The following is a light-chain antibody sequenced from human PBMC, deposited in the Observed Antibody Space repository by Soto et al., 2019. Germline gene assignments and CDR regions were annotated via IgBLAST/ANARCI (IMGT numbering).Light chain of an antibody. CDR3: QQYGSSPLT. CDR2: GTS. Sequence: EIVLTQSPGTLSLSPGERATLSCRASQYVSTTFFAWYQQKPGQAPRLLIYGTSNRATGIPDRFSGSGSGTDVTLTISRPEPEDFAVYYCQQYGSSPLTFGGGTRREIK. J-gene: IGKJ4*01. V-gene: IGKV3-20*01. CDR1: QYVSTTF.